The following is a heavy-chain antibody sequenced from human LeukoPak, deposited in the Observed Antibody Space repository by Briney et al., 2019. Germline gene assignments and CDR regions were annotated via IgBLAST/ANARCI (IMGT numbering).Heavy chain of an antibody. D-gene: IGHD1-26*01. Sequence: GGSLRLSCAASGFTFSDYSVNWVRQAPGKGPEWVANIKQDGSEKYYVDSVKGRFTISRDNAKNSLYLQMNSLRAEDTALYYCARESGNYVLYWGQGTLVTVSS. CDR1: GFTFSDYS. CDR2: IKQDGSEK. CDR3: ARESGNYVLY. J-gene: IGHJ4*02. V-gene: IGHV3-7*04.